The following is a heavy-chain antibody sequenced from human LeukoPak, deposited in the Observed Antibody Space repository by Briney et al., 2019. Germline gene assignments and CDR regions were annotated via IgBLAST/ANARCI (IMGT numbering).Heavy chain of an antibody. D-gene: IGHD4-23*01. CDR1: GFTFRSCC. CDR2: ISISSSDI. V-gene: IGHV3-21*01. J-gene: IGHJ4*02. CDR3: ARAATPYGGNSWFDY. Sequence: GGSLRLSCAASGFTFRSCCMNWVRQAPGKGLEWVSSISISSSDIYYADAVKGRFTIFRENAKNSLYLQMNSLRAKTTPVHYCARAATPYGGNSWFDYWGQGTLVTVSS.